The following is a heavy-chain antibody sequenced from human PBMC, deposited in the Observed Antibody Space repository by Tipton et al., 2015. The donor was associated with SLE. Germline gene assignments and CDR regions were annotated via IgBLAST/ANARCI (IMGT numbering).Heavy chain of an antibody. J-gene: IGHJ4*02. Sequence: SLRLSCAASGFPLINSAMAWFRQAPGKGLEWISGVTGGGGHSTFYADSVKGRFAISRDNSKNTLYLQMNSLRAEDTAVYYCARGGMVSFSNWGQGTLVTVSS. CDR1: GFPLINSA. CDR3: ARGGMVSFSN. D-gene: IGHD3-16*01. CDR2: VTGGGGHST. V-gene: IGHV3-23*01.